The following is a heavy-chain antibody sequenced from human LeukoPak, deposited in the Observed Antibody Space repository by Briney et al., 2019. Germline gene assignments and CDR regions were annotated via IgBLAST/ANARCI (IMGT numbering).Heavy chain of an antibody. CDR2: IYPNDSDS. V-gene: IGHV5-51*01. D-gene: IGHD6-13*01. J-gene: IGHJ4*02. CDR3: ARLNYSSTWYPAY. Sequence: GESLKISCKGSGYSFTHYWIGWARQMPGKGLEWMGIIYPNDSDSRYSPAFQGQVSISADKSISTAYLQWSNLRASDTAIYYCARLNYSSTWYPAYWGQGTLVTVSS. CDR1: GYSFTHYW.